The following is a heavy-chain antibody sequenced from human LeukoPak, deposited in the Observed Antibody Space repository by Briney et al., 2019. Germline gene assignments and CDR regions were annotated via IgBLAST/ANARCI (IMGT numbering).Heavy chain of an antibody. CDR1: GFTVSSNY. CDR3: ARVADFLYYYDSSGVLDY. J-gene: IGHJ4*02. V-gene: IGHV3-53*01. Sequence: PGGSLRLSCAASGFTVSSNYMSWVRQAPGKGLEWVSVIYSGGSTYYADSVKGRFTISRDNSKNTLYLQMNSLRAEDTAVYYCARVADFLYYYDSSGVLDYWGQGTLVTVSS. CDR2: IYSGGST. D-gene: IGHD3-22*01.